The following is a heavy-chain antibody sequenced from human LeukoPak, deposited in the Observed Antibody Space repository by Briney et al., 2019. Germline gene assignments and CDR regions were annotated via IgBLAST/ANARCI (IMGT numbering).Heavy chain of an antibody. J-gene: IGHJ4*02. CDR2: IIPILGIA. Sequence: SVTVSCKASGGTFSSYAISWVRQAPGQGLEWMGRIIPILGIANYAQKFQGRVTITADKSTSTAYMELSSLRSEDTAVYYCAREGDYDSSGSIGYWGQGTLVTVSS. V-gene: IGHV1-69*04. D-gene: IGHD3-22*01. CDR3: AREGDYDSSGSIGY. CDR1: GGTFSSYA.